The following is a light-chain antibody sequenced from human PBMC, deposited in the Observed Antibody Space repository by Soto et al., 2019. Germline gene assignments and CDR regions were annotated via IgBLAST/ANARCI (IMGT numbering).Light chain of an antibody. Sequence: IVLTQSACTLSLSAGERATLSCGAGQSVSSNYLAWYQQKPGQAPRLVIYGASSRATGIPDKFSGSGYGTDFTLTIDGLETEDFAVYYCQQYGYSPITFGQGTRLEIK. CDR1: QSVSSNY. CDR2: GAS. CDR3: QQYGYSPIT. J-gene: IGKJ5*01. V-gene: IGKV3-20*01.